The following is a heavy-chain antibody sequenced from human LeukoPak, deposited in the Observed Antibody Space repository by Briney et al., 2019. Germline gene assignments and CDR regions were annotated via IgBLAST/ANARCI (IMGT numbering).Heavy chain of an antibody. CDR1: GFTFSSYA. V-gene: IGHV3-30*01. J-gene: IGHJ4*02. D-gene: IGHD5-24*01. CDR2: ISYDGSNK. CDR3: ARKAARWLQLAFDY. Sequence: GGSLRLSCAASGFTFSSYAMHWVRQAPGKGLEWVAVISYDGSNKYYADSVKGRFTISRDNSKNTLYLQMNSLRAEDTAVYYCARKAARWLQLAFDYWGQGTLVTVSS.